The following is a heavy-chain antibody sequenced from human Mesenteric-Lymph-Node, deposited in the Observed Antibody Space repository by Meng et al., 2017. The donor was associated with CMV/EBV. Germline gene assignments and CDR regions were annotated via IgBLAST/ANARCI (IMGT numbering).Heavy chain of an antibody. CDR1: GFTLSSYW. CDR2: INSDGSRT. D-gene: IGHD3-22*01. V-gene: IGHV3-74*01. CDR3: ARDGAQIYYYDTSGFFG. J-gene: IGHJ4*02. Sequence: GGSLRLSCAASGFTLSSYWMHWVRQAPGKGLVWVSRINSDGSRTNYGDSVKGRFTISRDNAKNTLYLQMNSLRAEDTAVYYCARDGAQIYYYDTSGFFGWGQGTLVTVSS.